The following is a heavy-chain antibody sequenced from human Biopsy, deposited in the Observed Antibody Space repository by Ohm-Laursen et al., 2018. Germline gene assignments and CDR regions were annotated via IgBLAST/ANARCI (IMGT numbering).Heavy chain of an antibody. Sequence: LRLSCTASGFTFSSYAMTWFRQAPGKGLEWVSTISGNSDIIYDTDSVKGRFTISRDNSKNTLYLQMNSLRSDDTAVYYCTRGGYYYDSLAYYYWFDPWGQGTLVTVSS. CDR1: GFTFSSYA. D-gene: IGHD3-22*01. J-gene: IGHJ5*02. CDR3: TRGGYYYDSLAYYYWFDP. V-gene: IGHV3-23*01. CDR2: ISGNSDII.